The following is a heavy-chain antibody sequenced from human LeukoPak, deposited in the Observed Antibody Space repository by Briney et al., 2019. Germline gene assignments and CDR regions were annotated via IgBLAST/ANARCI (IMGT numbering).Heavy chain of an antibody. CDR2: ISSSGSST. CDR3: ARKYCSGSSCITGAYDI. J-gene: IGHJ3*02. Sequence: PGGSLRLSCAASGFTFSSYEMSWVRQAPGKGLEWVSYISSSGSSTHYADSVKGRFIISRDNAKNSLYLQMNSLRAEDTAVYYCARKYCSGSSCITGAYDIWGQGTMITVSS. CDR1: GFTFSSYE. D-gene: IGHD2-15*01. V-gene: IGHV3-48*03.